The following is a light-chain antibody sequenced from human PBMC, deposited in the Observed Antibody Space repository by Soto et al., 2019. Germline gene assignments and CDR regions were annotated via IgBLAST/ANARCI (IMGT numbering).Light chain of an antibody. CDR1: QSVSGSY. CDR3: QQYGSSPLT. Sequence: EIVLTQSPGTLSLSPGERGTLSCRSSQSVSGSYLAWYQQKPGQAPRLLIYGASSRATGTPDRFSGSGSGTQFTLTISRLEPEDFAVYYCQQYGSSPLTFGGGTKVDIK. CDR2: GAS. V-gene: IGKV3-20*01. J-gene: IGKJ4*01.